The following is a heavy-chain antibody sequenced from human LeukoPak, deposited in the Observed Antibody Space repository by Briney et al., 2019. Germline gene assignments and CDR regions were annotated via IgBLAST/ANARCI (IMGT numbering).Heavy chain of an antibody. J-gene: IGHJ5*02. D-gene: IGHD3-3*01. CDR3: ASGYDFWSGYWA. CDR1: GGSIRSYY. Sequence: PSETLSLTCTVSGGSIRSYYWSWIRQPPGKGLEWIGSIYYNGSTYYNPSLKSRVTISVDTSKNQFSLKLSSVTAADTAVYYCASGYDFWSGYWAWGQGTLVTVSS. CDR2: IYYNGST. V-gene: IGHV4-39*07.